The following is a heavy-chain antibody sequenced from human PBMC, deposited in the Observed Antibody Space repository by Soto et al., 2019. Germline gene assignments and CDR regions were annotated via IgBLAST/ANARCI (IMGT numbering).Heavy chain of an antibody. CDR2: IIPIFSTP. Sequence: SVKVSCKASGGTFSSYAISWVRQAPGQGLEWMGGIIPIFSTPNYAQKFQGGVTITADESTSTAYMELRSLRSDDTAVYYCARDYGTTRANWFDPWGQGTLVTVSS. CDR1: GGTFSSYA. D-gene: IGHD4-17*01. V-gene: IGHV1-69*13. CDR3: ARDYGTTRANWFDP. J-gene: IGHJ5*02.